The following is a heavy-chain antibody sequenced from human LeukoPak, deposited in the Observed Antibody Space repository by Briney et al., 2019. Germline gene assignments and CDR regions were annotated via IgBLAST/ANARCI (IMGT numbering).Heavy chain of an antibody. V-gene: IGHV3-72*01. CDR2: SRNKANSYTT. CDR3: GRSRAGAIDY. D-gene: IGHD1-26*01. Sequence: GGSLRLSCAASGFIFSDHYMDWVRQAPGKGLEWVGRSRNKANSYTTDYAASVKGRFTISRDDSKNSLYLQMNSLKTEDTAVYYCGRSRAGAIDYWGQGTLVTVSS. J-gene: IGHJ4*02. CDR1: GFIFSDHY.